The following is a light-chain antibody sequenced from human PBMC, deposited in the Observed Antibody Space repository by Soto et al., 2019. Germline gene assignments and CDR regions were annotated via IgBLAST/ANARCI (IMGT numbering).Light chain of an antibody. CDR3: QQYNSYLWT. CDR2: KAS. Sequence: DIQMTQSPSTLSASVGDRVTITCRASQSISSWLAWYQQKPGKAPKLLIYKASSLESGVPSRFSGSGSGTEFTLTISSLQPDDFATYYCQQYNSYLWTFGQVTKVDI. CDR1: QSISSW. V-gene: IGKV1-5*03. J-gene: IGKJ1*01.